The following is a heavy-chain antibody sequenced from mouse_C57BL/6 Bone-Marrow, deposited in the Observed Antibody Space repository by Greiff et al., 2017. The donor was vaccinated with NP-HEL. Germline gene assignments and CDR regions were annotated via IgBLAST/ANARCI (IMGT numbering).Heavy chain of an antibody. V-gene: IGHV5-6*01. CDR1: GFTFSSYG. Sequence: EVKVIESGGDLVKPGGSLKLSCAASGFTFSSYGMSWVRQTPDKRLEWVATISSGGSYTYYPDSVKGRFTISRDHAKNTRYLQMSSLRSEDTAMYYCARQGGYWYFDVWGTGTTVTVTS. CDR3: ARQGGYWYFDV. CDR2: ISSGGSYT. J-gene: IGHJ1*03.